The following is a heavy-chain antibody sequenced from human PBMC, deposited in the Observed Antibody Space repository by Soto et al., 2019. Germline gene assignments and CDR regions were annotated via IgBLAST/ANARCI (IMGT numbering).Heavy chain of an antibody. CDR2: ISGSDVST. V-gene: IGHV3-23*01. CDR3: AKAEVISRYSSGWHFDY. J-gene: IGHJ4*02. D-gene: IGHD6-19*01. Sequence: WGSLRVSCAASGFTFSSYAMNWVRQAPGKGLEWVSAISGSDVSTYYADSVKGRFTISRDNSKNTLYLQMNSLRAEDTAVYYCAKAEVISRYSSGWHFDYWGQGTLVTVSS. CDR1: GFTFSSYA.